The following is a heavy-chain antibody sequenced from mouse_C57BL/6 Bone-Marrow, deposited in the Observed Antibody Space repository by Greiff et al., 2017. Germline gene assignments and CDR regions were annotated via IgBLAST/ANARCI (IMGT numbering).Heavy chain of an antibody. CDR1: GYTFTSYW. V-gene: IGHV1-53*01. CDR2: INPSNGGT. Sequence: QVHVKQPGTELVKPGASVKLSCKASGYTFTSYWMHWVKQRPGQGLEWIGNINPSNGGTNYNEKFKSKATLTVDKSSSTAYMQLSSLTSEDSAVYYCARRPFITGNFDYWGQGTTLTVSS. J-gene: IGHJ2*01. D-gene: IGHD1-1*01. CDR3: ARRPFITGNFDY.